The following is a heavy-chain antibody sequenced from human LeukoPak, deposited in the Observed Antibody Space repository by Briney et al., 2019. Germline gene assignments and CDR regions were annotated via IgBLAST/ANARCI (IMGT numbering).Heavy chain of an antibody. J-gene: IGHJ3*02. V-gene: IGHV1-2*02. CDR2: INPNSGGT. Sequence: VASVKVSCKASGYTFTGYYMHWVRQAPGQGLEWMGWINPNSGGTNYAQKFQGRVTMTRDTSISTAYMELSRLRSDDTAVYYCARDFGVVVPAAILGAFDIWGQGTMVTVSS. D-gene: IGHD2-2*01. CDR3: ARDFGVVVPAAILGAFDI. CDR1: GYTFTGYY.